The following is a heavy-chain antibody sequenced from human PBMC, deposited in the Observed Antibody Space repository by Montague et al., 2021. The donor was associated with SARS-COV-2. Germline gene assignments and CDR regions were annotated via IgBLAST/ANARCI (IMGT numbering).Heavy chain of an antibody. D-gene: IGHD4-17*01. CDR3: ARERTADDYDDYETAGCSPYYGMDV. Sequence: SETLSLTCTVSGGSVNSGGYYWSWIRQPPGKGLEWIGNIYYSGTTNYNPSLKSRVTISVDTSKNQFSLKLSSVTAADTAAYYCARERTADDYDDYETAGCSPYYGMDVWGQGTTVTVSS. J-gene: IGHJ6*02. CDR2: IYYSGTT. V-gene: IGHV4-61*08. CDR1: GGSVNSGGYY.